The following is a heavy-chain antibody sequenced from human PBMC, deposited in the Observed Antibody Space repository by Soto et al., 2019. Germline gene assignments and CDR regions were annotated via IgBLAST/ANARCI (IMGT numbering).Heavy chain of an antibody. CDR1: GYTFTSYD. CDR3: ARATYYYDSSGYYRAFDI. V-gene: IGHV1-8*01. D-gene: IGHD3-22*01. Sequence: ASVKVSCKASGYTFTSYDINWVLKATGQGLEWMGWMNPNSGNTGYAQKFQGRVTMTRNTSISTAYMELSSLRSEDTAVYYCARATYYYDSSGYYRAFDIWGQGTMVTVSS. CDR2: MNPNSGNT. J-gene: IGHJ3*02.